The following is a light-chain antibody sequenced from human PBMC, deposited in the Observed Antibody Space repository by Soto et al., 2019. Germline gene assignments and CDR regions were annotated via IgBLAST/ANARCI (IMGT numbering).Light chain of an antibody. J-gene: IGKJ4*01. CDR2: GAS. CDR3: QQYGSSPLLT. V-gene: IGKV3-20*01. CDR1: QSVSSSY. Sequence: EIVLTQSPGTLSLSPGERATLSCRASQSVSSSYLAWYQQKLGQAPRLLIYGASSRATGIPDRFSGSGSGTHFTLTISRLEPEDFAVYYCQQYGSSPLLTFGGGTKVEIK.